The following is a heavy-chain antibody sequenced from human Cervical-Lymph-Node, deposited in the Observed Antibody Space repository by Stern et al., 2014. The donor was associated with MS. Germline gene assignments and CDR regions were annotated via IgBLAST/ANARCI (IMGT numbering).Heavy chain of an antibody. CDR1: GFTFSSYS. V-gene: IGHV3-21*01. CDR3: AESYSSGPFDH. CDR2: IDTSSSYM. Sequence: LQLVESGGGLVKPGGSLRLSCAASGFTFSSYSMNWVRQAPGQGRELVSSIDTSSSYMYYADSVKGRFTISRDNAKNSLYLQMNSLRAEDTAVYYCAESYSSGPFDHWGQGTLVTVSS. D-gene: IGHD6-19*01. J-gene: IGHJ4*02.